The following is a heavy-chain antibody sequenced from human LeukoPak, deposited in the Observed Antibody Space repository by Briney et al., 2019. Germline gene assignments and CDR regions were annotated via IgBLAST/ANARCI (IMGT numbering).Heavy chain of an antibody. Sequence: ASVKVSCKASGYTFTGYYMHWVRQAPGQGLEWMGWINPNSGGTNYAQKFQGRVTMTRDTSISTAYMEPSRLRSDDTAVYYCARDGYYGSGAGHWFDPWGQGTLVTVSS. CDR3: ARDGYYGSGAGHWFDP. V-gene: IGHV1-2*02. J-gene: IGHJ5*02. CDR2: INPNSGGT. CDR1: GYTFTGYY. D-gene: IGHD3-10*01.